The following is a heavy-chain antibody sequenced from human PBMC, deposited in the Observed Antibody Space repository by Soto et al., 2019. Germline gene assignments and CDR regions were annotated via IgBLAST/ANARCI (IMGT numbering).Heavy chain of an antibody. D-gene: IGHD3-10*01. CDR2: ISWDGGSI. V-gene: IGHV3-43*01. Sequence: EVQLVESGGVVVQPGGSQRLSCAASGFTFDDYTMHWVRQAPGKGLEWVSLISWDGGSIYYADSVKGRFTISRDNSKNSLYLQMNSLRTEDTALYYCATMAPLDYWGQGTLVTVSS. CDR3: ATMAPLDY. J-gene: IGHJ4*02. CDR1: GFTFDDYT.